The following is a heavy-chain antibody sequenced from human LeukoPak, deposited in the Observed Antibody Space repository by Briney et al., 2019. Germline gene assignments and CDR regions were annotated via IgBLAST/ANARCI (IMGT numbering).Heavy chain of an antibody. CDR3: ARGIVLMVYDDYYYYMDV. Sequence: ASVKVSCKASGYTFTSYDINWVRQATGQGLEWMGWMNPNSGNTGYARKFQGRVTMTRNTSISTAYMELSSLRSEDTAVYYCARGIVLMVYDDYYYYMDVWGKGTTVTVSS. CDR2: MNPNSGNT. D-gene: IGHD2-8*01. V-gene: IGHV1-8*01. CDR1: GYTFTSYD. J-gene: IGHJ6*03.